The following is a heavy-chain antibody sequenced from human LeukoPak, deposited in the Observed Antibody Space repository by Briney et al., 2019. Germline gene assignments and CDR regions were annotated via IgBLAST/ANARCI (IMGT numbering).Heavy chain of an antibody. CDR3: ARGGYSYGYRQYFQH. CDR2: INHSGST. V-gene: IGHV4-34*01. CDR1: GVSFSGYY. J-gene: IGHJ1*01. D-gene: IGHD5-18*01. Sequence: PSETLSLTCVVYGVSFSGYYWSWLRQPPGKGLEWVGEINHSGSTNYNPSLKSRVTISVDTSKNQFSLKLSSVTAADTAVYYCARGGYSYGYRQYFQHWGQGTLVTVSS.